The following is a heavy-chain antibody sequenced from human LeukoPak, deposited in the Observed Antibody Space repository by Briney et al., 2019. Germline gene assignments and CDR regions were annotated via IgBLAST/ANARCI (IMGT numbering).Heavy chain of an antibody. J-gene: IGHJ4*02. D-gene: IGHD6-13*01. V-gene: IGHV3-7*03. CDR1: GFTFNRCW. Sequence: GGSLRLSCVVSGFTFNRCWMNWVRQAPGKGLEWVAHINPDGRDTYYVDSVKGRFTISRDNAMNSLYLQMDSLRVEDTAIYYCARSVPYGTTWYGRSDCWGQGTQVTVSS. CDR2: INPDGRDT. CDR3: ARSVPYGTTWYGRSDC.